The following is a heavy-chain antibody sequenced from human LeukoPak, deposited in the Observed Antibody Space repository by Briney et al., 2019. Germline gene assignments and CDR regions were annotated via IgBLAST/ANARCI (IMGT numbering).Heavy chain of an antibody. CDR2: IGWDGGST. V-gene: IGHV3-43D*03. D-gene: IGHD3-22*01. CDR3: AKDGDPYYTSNGHYVDS. CDR1: GFTFDDYA. J-gene: IGHJ4*02. Sequence: GGSLRLSCAASGFTFDDYAMHWVRQAPGKGLEWVSLIGWDGGSTYYTDSVKGRFTISRENSKYSLYLQMNSLRDEDTAVYYCAKDGDPYYTSNGHYVDSWGQGTLVTVSS.